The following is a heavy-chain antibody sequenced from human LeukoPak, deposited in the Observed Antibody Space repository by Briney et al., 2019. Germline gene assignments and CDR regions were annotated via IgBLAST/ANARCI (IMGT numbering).Heavy chain of an antibody. D-gene: IGHD6-25*01. V-gene: IGHV1-24*01. CDR2: FDPEDGET. J-gene: IGHJ6*02. CDR1: GYTLTELS. CDR3: ARGGSHYYYGMDV. Sequence: ASVKVSCKVSGYTLTELSMHWVRQAPGKGLEWMGGFDPEDGETIYAQKFQGRVTMTRNTSISTAYMELSSLRSEDTAVYYCARGGSHYYYGMDVWGRGTTVTVSS.